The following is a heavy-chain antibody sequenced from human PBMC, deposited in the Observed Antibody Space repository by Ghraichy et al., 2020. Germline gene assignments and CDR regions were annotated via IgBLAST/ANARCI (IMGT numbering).Heavy chain of an antibody. Sequence: ETLYLTCAASGFTFSSYSMNWVRQAPGKGLEWVSSISSTSSHIYYADSVKGRFTISRDNARNSLYLQMNSLRAEDTAVYYCARVQYYDFWSGYSYFDDWGQGTLVTVSS. CDR2: ISSTSSHI. CDR3: ARVQYYDFWSGYSYFDD. D-gene: IGHD3-3*01. V-gene: IGHV3-21*01. J-gene: IGHJ4*02. CDR1: GFTFSSYS.